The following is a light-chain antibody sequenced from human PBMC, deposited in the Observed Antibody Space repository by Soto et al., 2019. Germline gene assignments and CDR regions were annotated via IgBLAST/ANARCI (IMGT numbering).Light chain of an antibody. CDR3: SSYTSSATSV. Sequence: QSVLTQPASVSGSPGQSITISCTGTGSDVGGYKYVSWYQQYPGKAPKLVIYEVSNRPSGVSNRFSGSKSGNTASLTISWLRPEDEADYYCSSYTSSATSVFGTGTKVT. V-gene: IGLV2-14*01. CDR1: GSDVGGYKY. J-gene: IGLJ1*01. CDR2: EVS.